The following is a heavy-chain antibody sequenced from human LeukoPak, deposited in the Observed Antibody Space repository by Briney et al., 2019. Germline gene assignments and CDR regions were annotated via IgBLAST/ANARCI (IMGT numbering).Heavy chain of an antibody. D-gene: IGHD5-12*01. CDR1: GGSVTSDY. CDR2: IYYRGST. CDR3: ARVYVATVDY. V-gene: IGHV4-59*02. J-gene: IGHJ4*02. Sequence: PSETLSLTCSVSGGSVTSDYWSWVRQSPGKGLEWIGYIYYRGSTNYNPSLKSRATISVDTSKNQISLKLRSVTAADTAVYYCARVYVATVDYWGQGTPVTVSS.